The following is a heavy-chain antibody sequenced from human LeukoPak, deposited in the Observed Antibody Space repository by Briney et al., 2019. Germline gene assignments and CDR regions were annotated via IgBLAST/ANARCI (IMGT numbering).Heavy chain of an antibody. Sequence: PSETLSLTCAVSADSFSSHYWTWIRQSPETGLEWIGYISYIGSTNYNPSLKSRVTISIDTSKNQFSLKLRSVTAADTAVYYCARDLVTVTKGFGIWGQGTMVSVSS. D-gene: IGHD4-17*01. CDR2: ISYIGST. J-gene: IGHJ3*02. CDR3: ARDLVTVTKGFGI. V-gene: IGHV4-59*11. CDR1: ADSFSSHY.